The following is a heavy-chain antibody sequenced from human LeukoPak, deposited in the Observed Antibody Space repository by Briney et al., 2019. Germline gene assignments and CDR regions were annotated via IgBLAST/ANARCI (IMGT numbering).Heavy chain of an antibody. V-gene: IGHV4-39*01. D-gene: IGHD6-19*01. CDR3: ARVMSSGWYSDGMDV. CDR2: IYYSGST. Sequence: SETLSLTCTVSGGSISSSSYYWGWIRQPPGKGLEWIGSIYYSGSTYYNPSLKSRVTISVDTSKNQFSLKLSSVTAADTAVYYCARVMSSGWYSDGMDVWGQGTTVTVSS. CDR1: GGSISSSSYY. J-gene: IGHJ6*02.